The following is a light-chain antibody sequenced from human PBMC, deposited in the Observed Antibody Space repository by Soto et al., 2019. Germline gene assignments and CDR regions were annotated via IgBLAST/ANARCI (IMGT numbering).Light chain of an antibody. Sequence: EIVMTQSPATLSVSPGERATLSCRASQSVSSNLAWYQQKPGQAPRLLIYGASTRATGIPARFSGSRSGTKFTLTISSLQSEDFAVYYCQQYSNWPPYTFGQGTKLEIK. CDR3: QQYSNWPPYT. CDR1: QSVSSN. V-gene: IGKV3-15*01. CDR2: GAS. J-gene: IGKJ2*01.